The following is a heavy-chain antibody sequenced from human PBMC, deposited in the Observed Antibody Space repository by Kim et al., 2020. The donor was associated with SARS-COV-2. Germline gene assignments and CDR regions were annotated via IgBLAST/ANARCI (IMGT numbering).Heavy chain of an antibody. V-gene: IGHV4-59*01. CDR2: IYYSGST. D-gene: IGHD3-22*01. J-gene: IGHJ4*02. CDR3: AREAYYYDSSGYYGTFFDY. Sequence: SETLSLTCTVSGGSISSYYWSWIRQPPGKGLEWIGYIYYSGSTNYNPSLKSRVTISVDTSKNQFSLKLSSVTAADTAVYYCAREAYYYDSSGYYGTFFDYWGQGTLVTVSS. CDR1: GGSISSYY.